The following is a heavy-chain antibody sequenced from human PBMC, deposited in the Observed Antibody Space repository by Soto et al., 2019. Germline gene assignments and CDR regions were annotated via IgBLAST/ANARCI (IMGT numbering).Heavy chain of an antibody. D-gene: IGHD2-15*01. CDR3: ARQARSAPVLPLIWFDP. CDR1: GYSFSDYW. CDR2: IFPKNSDT. Sequence: PGESLKISCKASGYSFSDYWIGWVRQMPGKGLEWMAIIFPKNSDTRYSPSFRDDVTISADKSISTVYLQWSGLKASDTAMYYCARQARSAPVLPLIWFDPWGQGTLVTVSS. V-gene: IGHV5-51*01. J-gene: IGHJ5*02.